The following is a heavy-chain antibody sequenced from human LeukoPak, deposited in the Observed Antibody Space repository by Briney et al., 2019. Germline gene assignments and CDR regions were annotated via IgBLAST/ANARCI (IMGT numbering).Heavy chain of an antibody. CDR2: ISWNSGSI. Sequence: PGGSLRLSCAASGFTFDDYAMHWVRQAPGKGLEWVSGISWNSGSIGYADSVKGRFTISRDNAENSLYLQMNSLRVEDTAVYYCARGIAVADIRVHWGQGTLVTVSS. D-gene: IGHD6-19*01. CDR3: ARGIAVADIRVH. J-gene: IGHJ4*02. V-gene: IGHV3-9*01. CDR1: GFTFDDYA.